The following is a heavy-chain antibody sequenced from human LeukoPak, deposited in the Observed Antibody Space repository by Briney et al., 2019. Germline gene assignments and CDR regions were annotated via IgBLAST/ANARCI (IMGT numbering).Heavy chain of an antibody. Sequence: GGSLRLSYAASGDKLTCDAISSVRQAPGKGLEWVSAISVSGSRTYYADSVKGRFTISRDNSKTRLYLQMNSRGADTAVYYYWTEDPTRSGYPHPEAYWGQGTLVTVSS. CDR1: GDKLTCDA. D-gene: IGHD3/OR15-3a*01. CDR2: ISVSGSRT. J-gene: IGHJ4*02. V-gene: IGHV3-23*01. CDR3: WTEDPTRSGYPHPEAY.